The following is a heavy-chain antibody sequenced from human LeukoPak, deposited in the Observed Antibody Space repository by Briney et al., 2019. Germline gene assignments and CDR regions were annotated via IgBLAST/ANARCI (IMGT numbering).Heavy chain of an antibody. J-gene: IGHJ6*02. CDR1: GDSISSGSYY. V-gene: IGHV4-39*01. CDR2: IHSTGNT. CDR3: ARSYYYGMDV. Sequence: PSETLSLTCTVSGDSISSGSYYWGWIRQPPGKGLEWIGSIHSTGNTYYNPSLKSRVTVSEDTSKNQFSLKLSSVTAADTAVYYCARSYYYGMDVWGQGTTVTVSS.